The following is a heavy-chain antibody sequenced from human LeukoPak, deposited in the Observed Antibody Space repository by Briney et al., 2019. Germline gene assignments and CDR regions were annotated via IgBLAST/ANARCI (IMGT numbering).Heavy chain of an antibody. V-gene: IGHV3-7*01. CDR1: GFTFSSYA. CDR3: ARNDWGLGSFWYFTL. Sequence: PGGSLRLSCAASGFTFSSYAMHWVRQAPGKGLEWVAYIKQDGSEKHYVDSVKGRFTISRDNAKNSLFLLLTSLRAEDTAVYFCARNDWGLGSFWYFTLWGRGTLVTVSS. CDR2: IKQDGSEK. J-gene: IGHJ2*01. D-gene: IGHD7-27*01.